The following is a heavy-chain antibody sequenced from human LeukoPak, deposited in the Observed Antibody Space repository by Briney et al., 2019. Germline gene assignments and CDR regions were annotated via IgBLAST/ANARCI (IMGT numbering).Heavy chain of an antibody. CDR1: GHSISNSISSGYY. Sequence: SETLSLTCTVSGHSISNSISSGYYWGWIRQPPGKGLEWMGSIYPSGTTHYNPSLTSRLIISLDTSKNQFSLKLSSVTAADTAVYYCARVGSNYDFWSGYYGSVADYWGQGTLVTVSS. J-gene: IGHJ4*02. D-gene: IGHD3-3*01. CDR2: IYPSGTT. CDR3: ARVGSNYDFWSGYYGSVADY. V-gene: IGHV4-38-2*02.